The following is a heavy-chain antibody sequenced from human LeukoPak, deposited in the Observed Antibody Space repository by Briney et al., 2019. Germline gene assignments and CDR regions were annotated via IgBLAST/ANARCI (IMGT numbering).Heavy chain of an antibody. CDR1: GFTFTNYA. D-gene: IGHD6-19*01. Sequence: GGSLRLSCAASGFTFTNYAMSWVRQAPGKGLEWVSAISGSGDSTNYADPVKGRFTISRDNSQNTLYLQMNSLRAEDTAVYYCARSAYNSGWYMFAIDYWGQGTLVTVSS. V-gene: IGHV3-23*01. CDR2: ISGSGDST. CDR3: ARSAYNSGWYMFAIDY. J-gene: IGHJ4*02.